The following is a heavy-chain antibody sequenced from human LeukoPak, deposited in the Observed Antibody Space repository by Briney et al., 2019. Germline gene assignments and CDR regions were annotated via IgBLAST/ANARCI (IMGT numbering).Heavy chain of an antibody. D-gene: IGHD3-22*01. J-gene: IGHJ4*02. V-gene: IGHV4-39*01. CDR3: AGPLLTYYSDSSAYS. CDR1: GGSISSSNYY. CDR2: IYYSGST. Sequence: SETLSLTCSVSGGSISSSNYYWGWIRQPPGKGLEWIGLIYYSGSTYYNPSLKSRVTISIDTSKNQFSLKLSSVTAADMAVYYCAGPLLTYYSDSSAYSWGQGTLVTVSS.